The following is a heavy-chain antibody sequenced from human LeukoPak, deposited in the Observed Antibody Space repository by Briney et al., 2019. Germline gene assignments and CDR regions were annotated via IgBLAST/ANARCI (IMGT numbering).Heavy chain of an antibody. CDR2: MYHSGST. CDR1: NYSISTDYY. J-gene: IGHJ4*02. D-gene: IGHD4-17*01. V-gene: IGHV4-38-2*02. CDR3: AQAALRATPLPFDY. Sequence: PSETLSLTCTVSNYSISTDYYWGWIRQPPGKGLEWIGTMYHSGSTYYNPSPKSRVTISVDTSKNQFSLKLSSVTAADTAVYYCAQAALRATPLPFDYWGQGTLVTVSS.